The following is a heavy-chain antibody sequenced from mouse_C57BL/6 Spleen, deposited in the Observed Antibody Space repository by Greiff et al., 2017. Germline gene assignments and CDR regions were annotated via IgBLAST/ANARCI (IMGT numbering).Heavy chain of an antibody. CDR2: IYPGSGST. J-gene: IGHJ3*01. Sequence: QVQLQQPGAELVKPGASVKMSCKASGYTFTSYWITWVKQRPGQGLEWIGDIYPGSGSTNYNEKFKSKATLTVDTSSSTAYMQLSSLTSEDSAVYFRARWDYYHRGTAFWGQGTLGPVSA. CDR3: ARWDYYHRGTAF. V-gene: IGHV1-55*01. D-gene: IGHD1-1*01. CDR1: GYTFTSYW.